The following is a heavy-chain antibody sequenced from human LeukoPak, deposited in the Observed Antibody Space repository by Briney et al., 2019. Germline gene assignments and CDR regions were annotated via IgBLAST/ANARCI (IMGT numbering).Heavy chain of an antibody. Sequence: ASVKVSCKASGYTFTDYYMNWVRQAPGQGLEWMGWINPNSGGTNDAQKFQGRVTMTRDTSISTAYMELSRLRSDDTAVYYCARENYYDYYYYMDVWGKGTTVTISS. V-gene: IGHV1-2*02. J-gene: IGHJ6*03. CDR1: GYTFTDYY. CDR2: INPNSGGT. CDR3: ARENYYDYYYYMDV. D-gene: IGHD3-22*01.